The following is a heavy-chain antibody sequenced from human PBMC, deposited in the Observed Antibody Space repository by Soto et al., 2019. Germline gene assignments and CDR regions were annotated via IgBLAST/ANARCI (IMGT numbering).Heavy chain of an antibody. Sequence: QLQLQESGPGLVKPSETLSLTCTVSGGSISSSTYYWGWIRQPPGKGLEWIGNIYYSGSTYYNPSFNSRVTISVDTSENQFSLKLSSVTAADTAVYYCTNSNWFDPWGQGTLVTVSS. CDR1: GGSISSSTYY. CDR2: IYYSGST. J-gene: IGHJ5*02. CDR3: TNSNWFDP. V-gene: IGHV4-39*01. D-gene: IGHD3-10*01.